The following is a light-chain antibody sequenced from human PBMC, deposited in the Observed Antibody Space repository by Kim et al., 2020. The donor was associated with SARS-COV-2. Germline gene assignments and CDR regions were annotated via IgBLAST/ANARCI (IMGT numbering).Light chain of an antibody. J-gene: IGLJ3*02. CDR2: GGN. V-gene: IGLV3-19*01. CDR1: SLKSYY. CDR3: SSRDSSGDHLV. Sequence: SSELTQDPAVSVALGQTVKITCQGYSLKSYYASWYQQKPGQTPLLVMYGGNHRPSGIPDRFSSSRTGSTASLTITGAQAGDEADYYCSSRDSSGDHLVFGGGTQLTVL.